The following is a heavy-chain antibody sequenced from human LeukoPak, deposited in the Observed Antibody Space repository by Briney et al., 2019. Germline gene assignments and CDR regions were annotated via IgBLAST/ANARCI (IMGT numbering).Heavy chain of an antibody. J-gene: IGHJ4*02. D-gene: IGHD2-15*01. CDR1: GYTFTSYY. V-gene: IGHV1-46*01. CDR3: ARGGDIVEGAYLLDY. Sequence: ASVKVSCKASGYTFTSYYMHWVRQAPGQGLEWMGLINPSGGSTSYAQKFQGRVTMTRDTSTSTVYMELSSLRSEDTAVYYCARGGDIVEGAYLLDYWGQGTLVTVSS. CDR2: INPSGGST.